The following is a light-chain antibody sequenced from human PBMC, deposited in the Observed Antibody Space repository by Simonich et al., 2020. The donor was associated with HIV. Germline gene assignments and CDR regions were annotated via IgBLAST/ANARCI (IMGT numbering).Light chain of an antibody. Sequence: QPVLTQPPSASASLGASVTLTCNLSSGYDNYKVDWYQQRQGKGPRFVMRVGTGGMVGAKGDGIPDRFSALGSGLNRYLTIKNIQEEDESDYHCGADHGSGSNFVWVFGGGTKLTVL. J-gene: IGLJ3*02. CDR3: GADHGSGSNFVWV. V-gene: IGLV9-49*01. CDR1: SGYDNYK. CDR2: VGTGGMVG.